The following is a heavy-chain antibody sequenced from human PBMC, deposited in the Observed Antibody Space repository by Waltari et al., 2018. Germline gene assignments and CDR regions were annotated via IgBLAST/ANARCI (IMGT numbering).Heavy chain of an antibody. CDR1: GFRFTDYW. CDR2: IHKDGSEK. Sequence: EVHLVESGGGLVQPGGSLRLSCAASGFRFTDYWRSWVRQAPGKGPEWVANIHKDGSEKNYVDYVKGRFTISRDNAKDSVYLQMNSLRADDTAMYYCVRDHWGPDYWGQGTLVTVSS. D-gene: IGHD7-27*01. J-gene: IGHJ4*02. CDR3: VRDHWGPDY. V-gene: IGHV3-7*01.